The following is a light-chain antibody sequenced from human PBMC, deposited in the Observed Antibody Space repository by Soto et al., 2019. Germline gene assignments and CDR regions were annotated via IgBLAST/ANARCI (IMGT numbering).Light chain of an antibody. V-gene: IGKV1-5*03. CDR1: QMISVW. Sequence: DIQMTQSPSTLSASVGDRVTITCRASQMISVWLAWYQQRPGKAPKLLIAKASNLESGVPSRISGSGSETEFTLTISSLQPDDFATYYCLQYNSFPRTFGQGTKVEMK. CDR2: KAS. CDR3: LQYNSFPRT. J-gene: IGKJ1*01.